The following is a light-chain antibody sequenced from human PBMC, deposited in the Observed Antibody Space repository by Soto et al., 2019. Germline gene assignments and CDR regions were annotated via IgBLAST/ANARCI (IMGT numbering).Light chain of an antibody. J-gene: IGLJ1*01. CDR3: SSYAGSNNXV. Sequence: QSVLTQPPSASGSPGQSGTISCTGTSSYVGGYNYVSWYQQHPGKAPKLMIYEVSKRPSGVPDRFSGSKSGNTASLTVSGLQAEDEADYYCSSYAGSNNXVFGTGTKVTVL. CDR2: EVS. V-gene: IGLV2-8*01. CDR1: SSYVGGYNY.